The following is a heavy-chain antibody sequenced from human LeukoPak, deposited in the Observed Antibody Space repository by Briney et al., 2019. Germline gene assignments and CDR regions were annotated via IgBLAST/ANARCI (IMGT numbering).Heavy chain of an antibody. CDR2: IYPGDSET. V-gene: IGHV5-51*01. J-gene: IGHJ4*02. CDR1: GYNFATYW. D-gene: IGHD2-21*01. CDR3: ARRPRNSPFDY. Sequence: GESLKISCQGSGYNFATYWIGWVRQMPGKGLEWMGIIYPGDSETRYSPSFQGQVTFSADKSISTAYLQWSSLEASDSAIYYCARRPRNSPFDYWGQGALVTVSS.